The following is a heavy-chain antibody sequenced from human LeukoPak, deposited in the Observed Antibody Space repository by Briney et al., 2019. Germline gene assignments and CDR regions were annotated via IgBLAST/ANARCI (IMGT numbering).Heavy chain of an antibody. J-gene: IGHJ5*02. CDR1: GGSISSYY. D-gene: IGHD3-10*01. CDR2: IYYSGST. CDR3: ARSYYYGSGSYVYNWFDP. V-gene: IGHV4-59*08. Sequence: SETLSLTCTVSGGSISSYYWSWIRQPPGKGLEWIGYIYYSGSTNYNPSLKSRATISVDTSKNQFSLKLSSVTAADTAVYYCARSYYYGSGSYVYNWFDPWGQGTLVTVSS.